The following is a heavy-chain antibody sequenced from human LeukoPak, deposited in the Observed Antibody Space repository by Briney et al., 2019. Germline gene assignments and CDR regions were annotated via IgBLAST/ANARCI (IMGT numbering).Heavy chain of an antibody. Sequence: GGSLRLSCAASGFTFIDAWMTWVRQAPGKGLEWVGRINTKTEGGTADYAAPVKGRFTISRDDSKNTLYVQMEGLKTEDTAVYYCTTERAYSDVSGYYPYWYFDLWGRGTLVTVSS. CDR3: TTERAYSDVSGYYPYWYFDL. D-gene: IGHD3-22*01. V-gene: IGHV3-15*01. CDR1: GFTFIDAW. J-gene: IGHJ2*01. CDR2: INTKTEGGTA.